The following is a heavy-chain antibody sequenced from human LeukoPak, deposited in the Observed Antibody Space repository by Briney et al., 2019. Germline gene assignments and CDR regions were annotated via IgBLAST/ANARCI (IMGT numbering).Heavy chain of an antibody. CDR1: GGTFSSYA. CDR2: IIPIFGTA. V-gene: IGHV1-69*05. J-gene: IGHJ4*02. CDR3: ASPSFTCSGGSCPYDY. D-gene: IGHD2-15*01. Sequence: ASVKVSCKASGGTFSSYAISWVRQAPGQGLEWMGRIIPIFGTANYAQKFQGRVTITTDESTSTAYMELSSLRSEDTAVYYCASPSFTCSGGSCPYDYWGQGTLVTVSS.